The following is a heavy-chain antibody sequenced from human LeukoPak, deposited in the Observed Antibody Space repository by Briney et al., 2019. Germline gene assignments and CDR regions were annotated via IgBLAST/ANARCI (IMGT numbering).Heavy chain of an antibody. CDR2: INPSGGST. V-gene: IGHV1-46*02. D-gene: IGHD6-19*01. Sequence: ASVTVSCTASGYTFNNHYMYWVRQAPGQGLEWMGVINPSGGSTSYAQKFQGRVTMTRDTSTRTVYMEVNSLRSEDTAVYYCARQGTYSSAIGTGYWGQGTLVTVSS. CDR1: GYTFNNHY. J-gene: IGHJ4*02. CDR3: ARQGTYSSAIGTGY.